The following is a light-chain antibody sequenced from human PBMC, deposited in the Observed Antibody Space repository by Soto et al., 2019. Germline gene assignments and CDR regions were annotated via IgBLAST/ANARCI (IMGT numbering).Light chain of an antibody. CDR2: GNT. Sequence: QSVLTQPPSVSGAPGQRVTISCTASSPNIGAGYDVHWYQQLPGTAPKLLIYGNTNRPSGVPDRFSGSKSGTSASLAITGLQAEDEADYYCQSYDSSLSAWVFGGGTKVTVL. CDR3: QSYDSSLSAWV. J-gene: IGLJ3*02. V-gene: IGLV1-40*01. CDR1: SPNIGAGYD.